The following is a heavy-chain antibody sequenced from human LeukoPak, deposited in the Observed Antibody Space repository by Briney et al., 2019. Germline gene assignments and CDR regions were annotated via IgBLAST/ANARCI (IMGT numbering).Heavy chain of an antibody. V-gene: IGHV1-18*01. Sequence: ASVKVSCKASGYTFIDYGISWVRQAPGQGLEWMGWISAYNGNTNYAQNLQGRVTLTTDTSTSTAYMELISLRSEDTAVYYCATPRDGYTENHFDYWGQGTLVTVSS. CDR3: ATPRDGYTENHFDY. CDR2: ISAYNGNT. D-gene: IGHD5-24*01. CDR1: GYTFIDYG. J-gene: IGHJ4*02.